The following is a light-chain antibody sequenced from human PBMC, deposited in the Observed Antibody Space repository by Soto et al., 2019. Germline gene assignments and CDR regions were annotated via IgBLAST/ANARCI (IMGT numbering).Light chain of an antibody. CDR1: SRDFGADNH. CDR2: DVS. Sequence: QSALTQPRSVSGSPGQSVTISCSGPSRDFGADNHVAWYQQYPDKAPEVMIYDVSQRPSGVPARFSGSKSGNTASLTISGLQAEDEADYYCCSYGGSVIFGGVTKLTVL. J-gene: IGLJ2*01. CDR3: CSYGGSVI. V-gene: IGLV2-11*01.